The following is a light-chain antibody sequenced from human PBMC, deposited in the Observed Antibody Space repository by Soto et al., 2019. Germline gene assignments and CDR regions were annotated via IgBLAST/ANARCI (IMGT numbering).Light chain of an antibody. CDR2: DVS. Sequence: EIVLTQSPGTLSVSPGERATLSCRSSQSVSISYLSWYQQKPGQAPRLLIYDVSRRATGIPDRFSGSGSGKYFTLTISSLEPEDFAVYYRQQYGSSPTFGQGTKVEIK. J-gene: IGKJ1*01. CDR3: QQYGSSPT. V-gene: IGKV3-20*01. CDR1: QSVSISY.